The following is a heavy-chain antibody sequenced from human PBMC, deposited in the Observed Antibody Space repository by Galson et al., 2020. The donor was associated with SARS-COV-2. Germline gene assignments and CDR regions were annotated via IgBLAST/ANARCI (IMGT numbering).Heavy chain of an antibody. Sequence: ETSETLSPTCTVSGGSISSSYCSWIRQPAGKGLEWIGRIYSSGSTNYNPSLKSRVSISVDTSNNQLSLRLSSVTAADRAVYDCAREVPGQYRSGWKAYYVDYWGQGILVTVSS. D-gene: IGHD6-19*01. CDR1: GGSISSSY. J-gene: IGHJ4*02. CDR2: IYSSGST. V-gene: IGHV4-4*07. CDR3: AREVPGQYRSGWKAYYVDY.